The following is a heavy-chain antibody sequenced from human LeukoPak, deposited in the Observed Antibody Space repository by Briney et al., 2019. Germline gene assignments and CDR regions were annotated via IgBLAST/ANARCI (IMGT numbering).Heavy chain of an antibody. J-gene: IGHJ3*02. CDR1: GGSIRSSSYY. CDR2: MYYSGST. D-gene: IGHD3-10*01. CDR3: ARGGSPPAGAFDI. Sequence: SETLSLTCTVSGGSIRSSSYYWGWIRQPPGKGLEWIGSMYYSGSTYYNPSLKSRVTISVDTSKNQFSLKLSSVTAADTAVYYCARGGSPPAGAFDIWGQGTMVTVSS. V-gene: IGHV4-39*07.